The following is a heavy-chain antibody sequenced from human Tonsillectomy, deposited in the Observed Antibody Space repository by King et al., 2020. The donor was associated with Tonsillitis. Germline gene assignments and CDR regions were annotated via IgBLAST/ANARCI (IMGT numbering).Heavy chain of an antibody. J-gene: IGHJ3*02. CDR3: ATMRTATDAFDI. D-gene: IGHD1-1*01. Sequence: QLQESGPGLVKPSETLSLTCTVSGGSISSYYWSWIRQPPGKGLEWIGYIYYIGSTNYNPSLKSRVTISVDTSKNQFSLKLGSVTAADTAVYYCATMRTATDAFDIWGQGTMVTVSS. V-gene: IGHV4-59*01. CDR2: IYYIGST. CDR1: GGSISSYY.